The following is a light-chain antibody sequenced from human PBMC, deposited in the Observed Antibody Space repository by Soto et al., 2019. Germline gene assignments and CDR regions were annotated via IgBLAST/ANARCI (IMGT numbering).Light chain of an antibody. CDR1: QSVSSY. V-gene: IGKV3-20*01. CDR3: QRYGSSSRT. CDR2: GAS. Sequence: EIVLTQSPGTLSLSPGERATLFCRASQSVSSYLAWYQQNPGQAPRLLIYGASNRATGIPDRFSGSGSGTDFTLTISRLEPEDFAVYYCQRYGSSSRTFGQGTKVEIK. J-gene: IGKJ1*01.